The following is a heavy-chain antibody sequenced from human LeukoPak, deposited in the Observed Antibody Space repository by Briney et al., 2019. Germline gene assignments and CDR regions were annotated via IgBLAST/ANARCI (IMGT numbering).Heavy chain of an antibody. D-gene: IGHD3-10*01. Sequence: GGSLRLSCAASGFTFSNYAMSWVRQAPGKGLEWVSAISGSGASTYNADSVKGRFTISRDNSKTTLYLQMNSLRAEDTAVYYCAKASAAWNYYTPLDAFDIWGQGTMATVSS. V-gene: IGHV3-23*01. CDR2: ISGSGAST. J-gene: IGHJ3*02. CDR3: AKASAAWNYYTPLDAFDI. CDR1: GFTFSNYA.